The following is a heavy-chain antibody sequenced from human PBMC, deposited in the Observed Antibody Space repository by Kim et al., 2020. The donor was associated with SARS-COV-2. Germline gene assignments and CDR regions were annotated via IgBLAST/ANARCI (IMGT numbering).Heavy chain of an antibody. D-gene: IGHD3-22*01. CDR2: IYSGGST. CDR3: ARGHSSGEVWGYYFDF. V-gene: IGHV3-66*01. J-gene: IGHJ4*02. CDR1: GFTVSSDY. Sequence: GGSLRLSCAASGFTVSSDYMTWVRQAPGKGLEWVSVIYSGGSTYYADSVKGRFTISRDKSKNTLYLQMNSLRAEDTAVYYCARGHSSGEVWGYYFDFWGQGTLVTVSS.